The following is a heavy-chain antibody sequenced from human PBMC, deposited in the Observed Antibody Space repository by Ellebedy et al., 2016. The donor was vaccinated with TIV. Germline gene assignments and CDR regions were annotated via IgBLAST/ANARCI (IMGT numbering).Heavy chain of an antibody. D-gene: IGHD3-10*01. CDR2: FSYTWST. Sequence: MPSETLSLTCTVSGASISSYSWAWIRQPPGMGLDYIGYFSYTWSTNYSPSLNSRVSISVDTSKNQFSLKLSSVTAADTAVYYCARRKVRSGPAFDYWGQGTLVTVSS. CDR3: ARRKVRSGPAFDY. J-gene: IGHJ4*02. V-gene: IGHV4-59*08. CDR1: GASISSYS.